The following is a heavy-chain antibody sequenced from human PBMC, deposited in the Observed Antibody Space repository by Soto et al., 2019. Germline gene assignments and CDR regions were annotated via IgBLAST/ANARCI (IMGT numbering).Heavy chain of an antibody. D-gene: IGHD2-15*01. J-gene: IGHJ4*02. CDR2: IYYGGTT. CDR1: VEPMTGGYY. V-gene: IGHV4-38-2*01. CDR3: ARGWYYFDV. Sequence: SETLSLTCDVSVEPMTGGYYWGWIRQSPGKGLEWIGSIYYGGTTYYNPSLRSRLAISIDTSKNQFSLRLSSVTAADTALYYCARGWYYFDVWGQGSLVTVSS.